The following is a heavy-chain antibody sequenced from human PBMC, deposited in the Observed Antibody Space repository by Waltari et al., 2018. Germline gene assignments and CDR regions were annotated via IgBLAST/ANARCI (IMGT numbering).Heavy chain of an antibody. CDR1: GFTFSSYS. Sequence: EVQLVESGGGLVQPGGSLRLSCAASGFTFSSYSMNWVRPAPGKGLEWVSYISSSSSTIYYADSVKGRFTISRDNAKNSLYLQMNSLRAEDTAVYYCAREGLKYCSGGSCYSSDYCDYWGQGTLVTVSS. CDR2: ISSSSSTI. J-gene: IGHJ4*02. V-gene: IGHV3-48*01. D-gene: IGHD2-15*01. CDR3: AREGLKYCSGGSCYSSDYCDY.